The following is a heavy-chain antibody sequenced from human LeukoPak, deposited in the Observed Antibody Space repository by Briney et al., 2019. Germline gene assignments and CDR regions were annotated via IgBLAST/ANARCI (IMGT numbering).Heavy chain of an antibody. CDR3: AREECSGGSCYCTY. D-gene: IGHD2-15*01. CDR2: IYTSGST. CDR1: GGSISSGSYY. J-gene: IGHJ4*02. V-gene: IGHV4-61*02. Sequence: SQTLSLTCTVSGGSISSGSYYWSWIRQPAGKGLEWIGRIYTSGSTNYNPSLKSRVTISVDTSKNQFSLKLSSVTAADTAVYYCAREECSGGSCYCTYWGQGTLVTVSS.